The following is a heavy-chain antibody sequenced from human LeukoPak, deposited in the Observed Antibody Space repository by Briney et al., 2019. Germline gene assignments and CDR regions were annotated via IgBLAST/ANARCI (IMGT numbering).Heavy chain of an antibody. V-gene: IGHV3-66*02. CDR3: AICSRRVNYFDYFMDV. D-gene: IGHD2/OR15-2a*01. CDR1: GFIVSSNY. CDR2: IYSSGST. J-gene: IGHJ6*03. Sequence: AGGSLRLSCAASGFIVSSNYMSWVRQAPGKGLEWVSIIYSSGSTYYADSVKGRFTMFRDNSKNTLHLQMDSLRGEDTAVYYWAICSRRVNYFDYFMDVWGNGTTVTVSS.